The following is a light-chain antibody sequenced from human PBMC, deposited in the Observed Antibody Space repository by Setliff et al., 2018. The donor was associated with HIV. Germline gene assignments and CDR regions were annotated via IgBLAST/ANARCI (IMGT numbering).Light chain of an antibody. CDR2: DNS. Sequence: SYELTQPPSVSVAPGKTARITCGGNNIGSKSVHWYQQKPGQAPVLVVYDNSDRPSGIPELFSGSKSGNTATLTISRVEAGDEADYYCQVWDSSSDQPVFGTGTKVTVL. J-gene: IGLJ1*01. CDR3: QVWDSSSDQPV. V-gene: IGLV3-21*03. CDR1: NIGSKS.